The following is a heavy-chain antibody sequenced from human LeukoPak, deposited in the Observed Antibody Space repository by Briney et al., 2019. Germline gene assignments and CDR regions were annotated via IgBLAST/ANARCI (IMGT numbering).Heavy chain of an antibody. D-gene: IGHD3-16*01. CDR2: IYYTGIT. V-gene: IGHV4-31*03. CDR1: GGSISSGSHY. Sequence: PSETLSLTCTVSGGSISSGSHYYQWIRQHPGKGLEWIGYIYYTGITSYNPSLKSRVTMSVDTSMNQVSLKETSLTAADTAVYYCAASSGVTLGRFWGQGALVTVSS. J-gene: IGHJ4*02. CDR3: AASSGVTLGRF.